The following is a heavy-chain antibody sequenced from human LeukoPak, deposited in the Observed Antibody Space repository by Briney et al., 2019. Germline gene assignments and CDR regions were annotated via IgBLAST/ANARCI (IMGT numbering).Heavy chain of an antibody. CDR1: GFTFSSYA. CDR3: ARGSEGTFDP. CDR2: ISYDGSNK. Sequence: GGSLRLSCAASGFTFSSYAMHWVRQAPGKGLEWVAVISYDGSNKYYADSVKGRFTISRDNSKNTLYLQMNSLRAEDTAVYYCARGSEGTFDPWGQGTLVTVSS. J-gene: IGHJ5*02. V-gene: IGHV3-30-3*01. D-gene: IGHD1-1*01.